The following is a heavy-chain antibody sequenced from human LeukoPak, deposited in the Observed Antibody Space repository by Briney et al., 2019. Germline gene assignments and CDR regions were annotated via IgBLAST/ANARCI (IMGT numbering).Heavy chain of an antibody. J-gene: IGHJ4*02. D-gene: IGHD5-12*01. CDR2: INPNSGGT. CDR1: GNTFTGYY. V-gene: IGHV1-2*02. Sequence: ASVKVSCKASGNTFTGYYMHWVRQAPGQGLEWMGWINPNSGGTNYAQRFQGRITMTRDTSISTAYMEMSRLRSDDTAVYYCARLWNTGYIIYFDSWGQGTLVTVSS. CDR3: ARLWNTGYIIYFDS.